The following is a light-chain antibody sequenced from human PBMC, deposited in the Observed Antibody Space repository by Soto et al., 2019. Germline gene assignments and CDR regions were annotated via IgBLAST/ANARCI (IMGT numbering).Light chain of an antibody. CDR2: EVN. J-gene: IGLJ1*01. Sequence: QSVLTQPASVSGSPGQSITISCTGTSSDVGAYNFVSWYQQYPGKAPKVMIYEVNNRPSGVSNRFSGSKSDNTASLTISGLQAEDEADYYCSSFTRSSTYVFGSGTNVTVL. V-gene: IGLV2-14*01. CDR3: SSFTRSSTYV. CDR1: SSDVGAYNF.